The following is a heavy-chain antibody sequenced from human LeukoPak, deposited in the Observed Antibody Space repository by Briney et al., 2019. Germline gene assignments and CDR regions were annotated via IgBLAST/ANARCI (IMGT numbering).Heavy chain of an antibody. CDR3: ARVDIQLYVSNWFDP. Sequence: ASVKVSCKASGYTFTGYYMHWVRQAPGQGLEWMGWINPNSGGTNYAQKFQGRVTMTRDTSISTAYMELSRLRSDDTAVYYCARVDIQLYVSNWFDPWGQGTLVTVSS. CDR2: INPNSGGT. J-gene: IGHJ5*02. CDR1: GYTFTGYY. V-gene: IGHV1-2*02. D-gene: IGHD5-18*01.